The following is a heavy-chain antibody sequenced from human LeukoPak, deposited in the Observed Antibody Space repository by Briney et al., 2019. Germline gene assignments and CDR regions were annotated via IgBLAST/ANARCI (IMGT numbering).Heavy chain of an antibody. CDR1: GGSFSGYY. J-gene: IGHJ5*02. V-gene: IGHV4-34*01. CDR3: ARHKSTSIHWFDP. CDR2: INHSGST. Sequence: TSETLSLTCAVYGGSFSGYYWSWIRQPPGKGLEWIGEINHSGSTNYHPSLKSRVTISVDTSKNQFSLKLSSVTAADTAVYYCARHKSTSIHWFDPWGQGTLVTVSS. D-gene: IGHD2-2*01.